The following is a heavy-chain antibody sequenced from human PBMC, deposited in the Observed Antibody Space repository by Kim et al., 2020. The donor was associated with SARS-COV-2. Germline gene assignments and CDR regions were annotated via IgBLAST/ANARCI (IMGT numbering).Heavy chain of an antibody. CDR2: INPNSGGT. Sequence: ASVKVSCKASGYTFTGYYMHWVRQAPGQGLEWMGWINPNSGGTNYAQKFQGRVTMTRDTSISTAYMELSRLRSDDTAVYYCARDHIAGGNWFDPWGQGTLVTVSS. J-gene: IGHJ5*02. CDR1: GYTFTGYY. D-gene: IGHD3-10*01. CDR3: ARDHIAGGNWFDP. V-gene: IGHV1-2*02.